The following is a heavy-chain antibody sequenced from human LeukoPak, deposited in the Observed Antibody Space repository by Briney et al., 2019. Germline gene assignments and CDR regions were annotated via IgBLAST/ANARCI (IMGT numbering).Heavy chain of an antibody. CDR2: ISSSGSTI. D-gene: IGHD5-18*01. J-gene: IGHJ4*02. V-gene: IGHV3-48*03. CDR3: AREHNTAMVTFDY. Sequence: GGSLRLSCAASGFTFSSYEMNWVRQAPGQGLEWVSYISSSGSTIYYADSVKGRFTISRDNAKNSLYLQMNSLRAEDTAVYYCAREHNTAMVTFDYWGQGTLVTVSS. CDR1: GFTFSSYE.